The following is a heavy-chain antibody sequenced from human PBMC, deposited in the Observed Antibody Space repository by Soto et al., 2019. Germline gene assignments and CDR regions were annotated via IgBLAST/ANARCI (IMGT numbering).Heavy chain of an antibody. CDR2: IIPIFGTA. Sequence: QVQLVQSGAEVKKPGSSVKVSCKASGGTFSSYAISWVRQAPGQGLEWMGGIIPIFGTANYAQKFQGRVTITADESTSTAXXXXXXXXXXXXXXXXXXXXXXXXREGSSTFDYWGQGTLVTVSS. J-gene: IGHJ4*02. V-gene: IGHV1-69*01. CDR3: XXXXXXXREGSSTFDY. CDR1: GGTFSSYA. D-gene: IGHD1-26*01.